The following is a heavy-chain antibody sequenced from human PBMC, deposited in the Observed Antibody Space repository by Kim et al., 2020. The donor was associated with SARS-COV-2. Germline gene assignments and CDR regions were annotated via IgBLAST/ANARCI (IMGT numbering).Heavy chain of an antibody. D-gene: IGHD3-10*01. CDR3: AREGSGSYNWLDP. V-gene: IGHV1-3*01. Sequence: YSQNFQGRLNITRDTSATTAYMELSRLTSKDTAVYFCAREGSGSYNWLDPWGQGTLVTVSS. J-gene: IGHJ5*02.